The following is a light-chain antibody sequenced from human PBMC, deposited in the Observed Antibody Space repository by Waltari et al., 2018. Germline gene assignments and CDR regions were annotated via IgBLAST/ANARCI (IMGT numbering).Light chain of an antibody. J-gene: IGLJ3*02. Sequence: SYELTQPPSVSVSPGHPARITCPGEALPNKYAYWYRQKSGQAPVLVIYEDTKRPSGIPERISGSNSGAVATLTITGAQVEDEADYYCYSTDYTGNYWVFGGGTKLTVL. CDR1: ALPNKY. CDR3: YSTDYTGNYWV. V-gene: IGLV3-10*01. CDR2: EDT.